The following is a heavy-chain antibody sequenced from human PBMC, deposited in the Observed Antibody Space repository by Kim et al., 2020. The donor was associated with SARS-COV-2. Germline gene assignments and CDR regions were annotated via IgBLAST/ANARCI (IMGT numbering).Heavy chain of an antibody. CDR2: INHSGGT. D-gene: IGHD3-22*01. V-gene: IGHV4-34*01. Sequence: LSLTCTVSGGSLTGYYWSWIRQAPGKGLEWIGEINHSGGTKYNPSLKSRATISVDTSKNEFSLKLTSVTAADTAVYYCSRGAPMIVVIITQTFDYWGRGSLVTVSS. J-gene: IGHJ4*02. CDR3: SRGAPMIVVIITQTFDY. CDR1: GGSLTGYY.